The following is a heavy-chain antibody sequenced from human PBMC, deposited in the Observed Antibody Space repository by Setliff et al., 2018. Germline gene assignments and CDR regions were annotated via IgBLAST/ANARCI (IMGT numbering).Heavy chain of an antibody. Sequence: SETLSLTCTVSDFSVGSVYYWGWIRQSPGKGLEWIASVYYSGTTYYNPSLESRVTMSVDTSKNQFSLNLSSVSAADTAVYYCARDRTYYASGTYTRWFDYWGQGSLVTVSS. CDR1: DFSVGSVYY. D-gene: IGHD3-10*01. J-gene: IGHJ4*02. CDR2: VYYSGTT. V-gene: IGHV4-38-2*02. CDR3: ARDRTYYASGTYTRWFDY.